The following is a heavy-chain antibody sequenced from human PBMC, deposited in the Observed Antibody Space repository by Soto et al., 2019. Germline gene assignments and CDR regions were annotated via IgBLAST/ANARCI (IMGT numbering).Heavy chain of an antibody. D-gene: IGHD3-16*02. V-gene: IGHV3-30-3*01. CDR3: PREADIVKPAASDI. Sequence: WGSLRLSCAASGFSFSSYAMHWVRQAPGKGLQWVAVISYYVSNKYYAESVKGRFSISRDNSKNTLYLEMNSLRAEDTAVYYCPREADIVKPAASDIWGK. J-gene: IGHJ3*02. CDR2: ISYYVSNK. CDR1: GFSFSSYA.